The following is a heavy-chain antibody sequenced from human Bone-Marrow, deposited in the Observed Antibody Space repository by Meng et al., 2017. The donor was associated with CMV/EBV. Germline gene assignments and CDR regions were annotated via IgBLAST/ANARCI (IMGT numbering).Heavy chain of an antibody. J-gene: IGHJ3*02. CDR2: IPYDGSNK. V-gene: IGHV3-30*02. D-gene: IGHD3-22*01. CDR1: TYG. Sequence: TYGIHWVRQAPGKGLEWVAFIPYDGSNKYYADSVKGRFTISRDNSKNTLYLQMNSLRAEDTAVYYCAKDLLSPTITMINPHNAFDIWGQGTMVTVSS. CDR3: AKDLLSPTITMINPHNAFDI.